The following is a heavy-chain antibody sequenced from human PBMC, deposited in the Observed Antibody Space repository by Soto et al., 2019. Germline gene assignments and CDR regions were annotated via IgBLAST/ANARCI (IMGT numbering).Heavy chain of an antibody. CDR1: GFSFSSYA. CDR3: ARGGYCSSTSCYRYGMDV. Sequence: GGSLRLSCAASGFSFSSYAIHWVRQAPGKGLEWVAVISYDGSNKYYADSVKGRFTISRDNSKNTLYVQMNSLRAEDTAVYYCARGGYCSSTSCYRYGMDVWGQGTTVTVAS. CDR2: ISYDGSNK. D-gene: IGHD2-2*03. J-gene: IGHJ6*02. V-gene: IGHV3-30-3*01.